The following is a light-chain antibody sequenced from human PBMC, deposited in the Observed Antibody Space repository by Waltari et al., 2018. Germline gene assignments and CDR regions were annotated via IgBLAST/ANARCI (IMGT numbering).Light chain of an antibody. CDR1: QDIRKN. CDR2: DAS. J-gene: IGKJ4*01. CDR3: QQYANLPLT. Sequence: DIQMTQSPSSLSASVGDRVTITCQASQDIRKNLNWFQQKPGKAPQVLIFDASNSQAAFPSRFSGSGSGTDFDFTISRLQPEDIGTYYCQQYANLPLTFGGWTSVEIQ. V-gene: IGKV1-33*01.